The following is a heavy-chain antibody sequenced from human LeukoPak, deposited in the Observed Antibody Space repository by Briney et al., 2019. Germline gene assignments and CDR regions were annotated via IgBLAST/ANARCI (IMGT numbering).Heavy chain of an antibody. CDR3: ARAKDPYYDFWSGYYYAY. D-gene: IGHD3-3*01. CDR2: IIPIFGTA. Sequence: SVNVSCKASGGTFSSYAISWVRQAPGQGLEWMGGIIPIFGTANYAQKFQGRVTITADESTSTAYMELSSLRSEDTAVYYCARAKDPYYDFWSGYYYAYWGQGTLVTVSS. CDR1: GGTFSSYA. V-gene: IGHV1-69*13. J-gene: IGHJ4*02.